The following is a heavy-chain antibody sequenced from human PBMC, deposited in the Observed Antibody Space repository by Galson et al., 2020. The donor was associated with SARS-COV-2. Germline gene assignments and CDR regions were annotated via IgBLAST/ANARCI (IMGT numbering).Heavy chain of an antibody. J-gene: IGHJ2*01. CDR2: ISSSSSTI. CDR3: ARDGSYSSGWYGLYPDYWYFDL. D-gene: IGHD6-19*01. Sequence: GGSLRLSCAASGFTFSSYSMNWVRQAPGKGLEWVSYISSSSSTIYYADSVKGRFTISRDNAKNSLYLQMNSLRDEDTAVYYCARDGSYSSGWYGLYPDYWYFDLWGRGTLVTVSS. CDR1: GFTFSSYS. V-gene: IGHV3-48*02.